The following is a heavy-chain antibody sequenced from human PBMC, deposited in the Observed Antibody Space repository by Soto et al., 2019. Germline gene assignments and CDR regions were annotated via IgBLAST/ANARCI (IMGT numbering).Heavy chain of an antibody. Sequence: GGSLRLSCAASGFTFSSYSMNWVRQAPGKGLEWVSYISSSSSTIYYADSVKGRFTISRDNAKNSLYLQMNSLRAEDTAVYYCARDVGLWFGEFLFDYWGQGTLVTVSS. CDR3: ARDVGLWFGEFLFDY. CDR1: GFTFSSYS. V-gene: IGHV3-48*01. CDR2: ISSSSSTI. D-gene: IGHD3-10*01. J-gene: IGHJ4*02.